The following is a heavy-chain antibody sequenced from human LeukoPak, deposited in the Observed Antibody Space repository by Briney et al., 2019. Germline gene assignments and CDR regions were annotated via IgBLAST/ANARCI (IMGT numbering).Heavy chain of an antibody. D-gene: IGHD3-22*01. CDR2: IYYSGST. CDR3: ASGRWEGGYYYDFDY. Sequence: PSETLSLTCTVSGGSISSSSYYWGWIRQPPGKGLEWIGSIYYSGSTYYNPSLKSRVTISVDTSKNQFSLKLSSVTAADTAVYYCASGRWEGGYYYDFDYWGQGTLVTVSS. J-gene: IGHJ4*02. CDR1: GGSISSSSYY. V-gene: IGHV4-39*01.